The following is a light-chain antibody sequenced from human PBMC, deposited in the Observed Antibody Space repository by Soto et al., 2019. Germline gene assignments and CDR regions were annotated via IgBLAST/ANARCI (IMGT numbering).Light chain of an antibody. CDR2: EVN. V-gene: IGLV2-23*02. CDR1: SRNVGSYKL. Sequence: QSVLTQAASVSGSPGQSIAICWTGTSRNVGSYKLVFWYQQDPGKVPKLMSFEVNKLGAGVSNRFIASKSGNTASSTISGLNVEDAADYYCCSYIGHYIYVFGTGTKVT. CDR3: CSYIGHYIYV. J-gene: IGLJ1*01.